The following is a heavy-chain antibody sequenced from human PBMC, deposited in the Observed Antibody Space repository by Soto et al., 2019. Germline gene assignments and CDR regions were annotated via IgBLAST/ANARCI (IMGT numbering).Heavy chain of an antibody. CDR3: ARAHSGNGQGGY. J-gene: IGHJ4*02. CDR1: GFTFSSYA. V-gene: IGHV3-30-3*01. Sequence: QVQLVESGGGVVQPGRSLRLSCAASGFTFSSYAMHWVRQAPGKGLEWVAVISYDGSNKYYADSVKGRFTISRDNSHNTRYLQMSSLRAEDTAVYDCARAHSGNGQGGYWGQGSQVGVSS. CDR2: ISYDGSNK. D-gene: IGHD1-26*01.